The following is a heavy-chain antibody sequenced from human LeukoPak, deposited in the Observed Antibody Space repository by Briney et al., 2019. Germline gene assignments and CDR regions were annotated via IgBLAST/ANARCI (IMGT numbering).Heavy chain of an antibody. D-gene: IGHD3-22*01. CDR2: FNPSSGGT. Sequence: ASVKVSCKASGYTFTGYYMHWVRQAPGQGFRWLGWFNPSSGGTNYAQKFQGRVTVTRDTSISTAYMDLSRLRSDDTAVYYCARAGVWDYSDSSGYHNAAFDIWGQGTMVTVSS. CDR3: ARAGVWDYSDSSGYHNAAFDI. J-gene: IGHJ3*02. V-gene: IGHV1-2*02. CDR1: GYTFTGYY.